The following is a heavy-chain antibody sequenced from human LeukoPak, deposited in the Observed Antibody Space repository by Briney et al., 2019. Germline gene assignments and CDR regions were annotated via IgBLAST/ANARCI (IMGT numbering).Heavy chain of an antibody. Sequence: PSETLSLTCTVSGGSVSSGTYYWTWIRQPPGKGLEWIGYIYDRGSTNYNASLKSRVTMSPDTSNNQFSLNLRSVTAADTAVYYCARAGDGDYVHWFDPWGQGTLVTVSS. J-gene: IGHJ5*02. CDR3: ARAGDGDYVHWFDP. V-gene: IGHV4-61*01. D-gene: IGHD4-17*01. CDR1: GGSVSSGTYY. CDR2: IYDRGST.